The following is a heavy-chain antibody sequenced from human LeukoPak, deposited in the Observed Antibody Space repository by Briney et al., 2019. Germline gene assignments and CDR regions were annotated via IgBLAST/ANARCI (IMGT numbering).Heavy chain of an antibody. Sequence: GGSLRLSCAASGFTFSSNSMNWVRQAPGEGLEWVSYISSGSSTIYYADSVKGRFTISRDNAKNSLYLQMNSLRDEDTALYYCARETWFDPWGQGTLVTVSS. V-gene: IGHV3-48*02. CDR3: ARETWFDP. CDR1: GFTFSSNS. J-gene: IGHJ5*02. CDR2: ISSGSSTI.